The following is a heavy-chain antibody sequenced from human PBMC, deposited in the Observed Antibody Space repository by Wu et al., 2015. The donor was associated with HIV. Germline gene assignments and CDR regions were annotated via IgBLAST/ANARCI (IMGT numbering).Heavy chain of an antibody. D-gene: IGHD6-19*01. CDR3: ARYSGGWHSGAEYIQH. CDR2: LYHTGST. V-gene: IGHV4-38-2*01. CDR1: GTSVSSDYY. J-gene: IGHJ1*01. Sequence: QVQLQESGPGLVKPSETLSLTCVVSGTSVSSDYYWGWIRQTPGKGLEWIGTLYHTGSTYYNPSLKSRVTISVDTSQNHFSLKSNSVTAADTAVYYCARYSGGWHSGAEYIQHWGQGTLVTVSS.